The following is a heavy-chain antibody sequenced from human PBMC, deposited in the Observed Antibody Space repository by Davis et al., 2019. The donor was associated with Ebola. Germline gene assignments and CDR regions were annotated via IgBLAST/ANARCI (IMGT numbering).Heavy chain of an antibody. CDR3: AKDRAPPYGGNPEAPDY. Sequence: PGGSLRLSCAASGFTFNKYGMSWVRQALGKGLEWVAAVSRKGGIYYADSVKGRFTISRDNSKNTLYLQMNSLRAEDTAVYFCAKDRAPPYGGNPEAPDYWGQGTLVTVSS. V-gene: IGHV3-23*01. CDR1: GFTFNKYG. CDR2: VSRKGGI. J-gene: IGHJ4*02. D-gene: IGHD4-23*01.